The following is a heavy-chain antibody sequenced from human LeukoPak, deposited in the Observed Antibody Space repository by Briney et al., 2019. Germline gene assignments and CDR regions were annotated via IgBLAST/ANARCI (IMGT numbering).Heavy chain of an antibody. CDR3: AREERTDRWYGKAFAI. CDR2: IYYSGST. V-gene: IGHV4-59*01. J-gene: IGHJ3*02. D-gene: IGHD6-13*01. Sequence: SETLSLTCTISGCSFSTYYWSWIRQPPGKGLEWIGWIYYSGSTRYNPSLESRVAMSVDTSKNQFSLRLSSVTTADTAIYYCAREERTDRWYGKAFAIWGQGTMVTVSS. CDR1: GCSFSTYY.